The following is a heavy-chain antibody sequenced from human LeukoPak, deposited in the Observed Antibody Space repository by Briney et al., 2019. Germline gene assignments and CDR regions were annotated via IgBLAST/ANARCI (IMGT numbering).Heavy chain of an antibody. Sequence: GGSLRLSCAASGFTFNSHWMSWVRQAPGKGLEWVANIKEDGTEKFYVDSVKGRFTISRDNAKISLYLQMNSLRAEDTAVYYCAELGITMIGGVWGKGTTVTISS. D-gene: IGHD3-10*02. CDR3: AELGITMIGGV. V-gene: IGHV3-7*01. CDR1: GFTFNSHW. J-gene: IGHJ6*04. CDR2: IKEDGTEK.